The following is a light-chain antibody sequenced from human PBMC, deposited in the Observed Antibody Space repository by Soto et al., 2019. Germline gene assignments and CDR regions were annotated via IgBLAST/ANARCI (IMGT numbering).Light chain of an antibody. J-gene: IGLJ2*01. Sequence: QPVLTQSPSASASLGTSVKLTCTLSSYHSTYAIAWHQQQPEKGPRYLMKLNSDGSHSKGDGIPDRFSGSSSGAERYLTISSLQSEDEADYYCQTWGTGIEVIFGGGTKLTVL. CDR2: LNSDGSH. V-gene: IGLV4-69*01. CDR1: SYHSTYA. CDR3: QTWGTGIEVI.